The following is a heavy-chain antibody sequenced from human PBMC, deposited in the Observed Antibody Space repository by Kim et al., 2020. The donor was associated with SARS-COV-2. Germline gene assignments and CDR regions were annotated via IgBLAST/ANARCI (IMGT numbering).Heavy chain of an antibody. CDR1: GFTFDDYA. CDR3: AASPRQLWLPGLDWY. D-gene: IGHD5-18*01. CDR2: ISWNSGSI. J-gene: IGHJ4*02. V-gene: IGHV3-9*01. Sequence: SLRLSCAASGFTFDDYAMHWVRQAPGKGLEWVSGISWNSGSIGYADSVKGRFTISRYNAKNSLYLQMNSLRAEDTALYYCAASPRQLWLPGLDWYWGQGTLVTVSS.